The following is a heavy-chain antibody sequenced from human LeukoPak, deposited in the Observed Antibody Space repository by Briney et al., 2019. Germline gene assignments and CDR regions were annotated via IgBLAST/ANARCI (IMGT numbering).Heavy chain of an antibody. CDR1: GFTFSSYS. CDR2: ISSSSSYI. CDR3: ARTSGFYDSSGYIFDY. D-gene: IGHD3-22*01. J-gene: IGHJ4*02. Sequence: GRSLRLSCAASGFTFSSYSMNWVRQAPGKGLEWVSSISSSSSYIYYADSVKGRFTISRDNAKNSLYLQMNSLRAEDTAVYYCARTSGFYDSSGYIFDYWGQGTLVTVSS. V-gene: IGHV3-21*01.